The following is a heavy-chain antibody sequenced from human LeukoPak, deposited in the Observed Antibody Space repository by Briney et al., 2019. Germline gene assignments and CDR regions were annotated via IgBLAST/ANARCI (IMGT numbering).Heavy chain of an antibody. CDR3: ARGQNVPA. CDR1: GFSVSNNY. CDR2: IYSGGST. J-gene: IGHJ4*02. D-gene: IGHD1-1*01. V-gene: IGHV3-53*01. Sequence: GGSLRLSCAASGFSVSNNYMNWVRQAPGEGLEWVSVIYSGGSTYYADSVKGRFTISRDNSKNTLYLQMNSLRAEDTAVYYCARGQNVPAWGQGTLVTVSS.